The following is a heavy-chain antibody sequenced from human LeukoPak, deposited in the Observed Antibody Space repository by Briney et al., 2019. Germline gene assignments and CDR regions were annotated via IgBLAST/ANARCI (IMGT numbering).Heavy chain of an antibody. CDR1: GDSVSSNSGT. J-gene: IGHJ6*02. CDR3: ARGYYGMNV. V-gene: IGHV6-1*01. Sequence: SQTLSLTCAISGDSVSSNSGTWNWIRQSPSRGLEWLGRTYYRSKWCNDYAVSVKSRTTVNPDTSKNQFSLQLNSVTPEDTAVYYCARGYYGMNVWGQGTTVTVSS. CDR2: TYYRSKWCN.